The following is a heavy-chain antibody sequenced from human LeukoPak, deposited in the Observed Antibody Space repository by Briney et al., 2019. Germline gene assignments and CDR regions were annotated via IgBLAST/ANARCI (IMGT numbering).Heavy chain of an antibody. D-gene: IGHD3-22*01. CDR2: INPNSGGT. V-gene: IGHV1-2*02. J-gene: IGHJ3*02. CDR3: ARGGTDYDSSGSYSDAFDI. Sequence: GLVKVSCKSSGYTFTGYYMHWVRQAPGQRLEWMGWINPNSGGTNYAQKFQGRVTMTRDTSISTAYMELSSLRSEDTAVYYCARGGTDYDSSGSYSDAFDIWGQGTMVTVSS. CDR1: GYTFTGYY.